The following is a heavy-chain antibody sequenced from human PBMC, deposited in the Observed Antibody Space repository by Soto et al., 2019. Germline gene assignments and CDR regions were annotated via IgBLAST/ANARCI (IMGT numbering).Heavy chain of an antibody. V-gene: IGHV1-69*06. CDR1: GDIFDNYA. CDR3: ARDYSGYDPALNRFDP. CDR2: ISPVIGTT. D-gene: IGHD5-12*01. Sequence: GASVKVSCKASGDIFDNYAISWVRQAPGQGLERLGGISPVIGTTHYAQRFQGRLTITAGRSTMTTYMELSGLKSEDTAIYFCARDYSGYDPALNRFDPWGQGTLVTVSS. J-gene: IGHJ5*02.